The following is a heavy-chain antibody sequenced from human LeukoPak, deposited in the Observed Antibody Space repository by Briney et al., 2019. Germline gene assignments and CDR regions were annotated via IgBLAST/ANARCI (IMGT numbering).Heavy chain of an antibody. J-gene: IGHJ6*02. CDR2: ISYDGSNK. Sequence: GGSLRLSCAASGFTFSSYAMHWVRQAPGKGLEWVAVISYDGSNKYYADSVKGRFTISRDNSKNTLYLQMNSLRAEDTAVYYCARDLDSSSWYQGYYYYGMDVWGQGTTVTVSS. CDR1: GFTFSSYA. CDR3: ARDLDSSSWYQGYYYYGMDV. D-gene: IGHD6-13*01. V-gene: IGHV3-30-3*01.